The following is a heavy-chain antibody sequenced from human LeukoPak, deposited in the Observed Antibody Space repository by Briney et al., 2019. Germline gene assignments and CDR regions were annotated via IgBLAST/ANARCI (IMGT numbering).Heavy chain of an antibody. Sequence: GGSLRLSCAASGFTFSSYAMSWVRQAPEKGLEWVSSISGSGGTTYYADSVKGRFTISRDNSKNTLYLQMNSLRAEDTAVYHCAIVHDSSGYTHFDYWGQGTLVTVSS. CDR3: AIVHDSSGYTHFDY. CDR2: ISGSGGTT. V-gene: IGHV3-23*01. D-gene: IGHD3-22*01. CDR1: GFTFSSYA. J-gene: IGHJ4*02.